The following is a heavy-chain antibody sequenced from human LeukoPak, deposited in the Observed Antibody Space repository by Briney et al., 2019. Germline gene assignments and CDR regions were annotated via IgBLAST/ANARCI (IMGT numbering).Heavy chain of an antibody. V-gene: IGHV4-30-2*01. CDR3: ASLNPPMTTVTTVESY. CDR1: GGSISSGGYY. D-gene: IGHD4-17*01. Sequence: SQTLSLTCTVSGGSISSGGYYWSWVRQPPGKGLEWIGEIYHSGSTNYNPPLKSRVTISVDKSKNQFSLKLSSVTAADTAVYYCASLNPPMTTVTTVESYWGQGTLVTVSS. CDR2: IYHSGST. J-gene: IGHJ4*02.